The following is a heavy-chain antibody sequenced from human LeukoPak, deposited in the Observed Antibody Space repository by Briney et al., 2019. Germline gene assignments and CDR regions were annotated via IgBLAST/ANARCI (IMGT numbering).Heavy chain of an antibody. J-gene: IGHJ4*02. CDR1: GYTFTSYG. CDR2: ISAYNGNT. V-gene: IGHV1-18*01. CDR3: ARAPARGSGSYYRPHFDY. D-gene: IGHD3-10*01. Sequence: GASVKVSCKASGYTFTSYGISWVRQAPGQGLEWMGWISAYNGNTNYAQKLQGRVTMTTDTSTSTAYMELSRLRSDDTAVYYCARAPARGSGSYYRPHFDYWGQGTLVTVSS.